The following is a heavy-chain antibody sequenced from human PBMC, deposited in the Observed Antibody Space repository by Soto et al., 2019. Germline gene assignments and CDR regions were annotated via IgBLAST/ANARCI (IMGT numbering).Heavy chain of an antibody. D-gene: IGHD4-17*01. Sequence: SETLSLTCTVSGGSISSGGYYWSWIRQHPGKGLEWIGYIYYSGSTYYNPSLKSRVTISVDTSKNQFSLKLGSVTAADTAVYYCAREGVGWYGDDNDAFDIWGQGTMVTVSS. CDR3: AREGVGWYGDDNDAFDI. CDR2: IYYSGST. CDR1: GGSISSGGYY. V-gene: IGHV4-31*03. J-gene: IGHJ3*02.